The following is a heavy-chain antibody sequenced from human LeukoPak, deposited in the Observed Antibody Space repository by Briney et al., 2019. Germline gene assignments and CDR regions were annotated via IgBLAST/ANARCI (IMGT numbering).Heavy chain of an antibody. V-gene: IGHV3-21*01. D-gene: IGHD2-15*01. Sequence: GGSLRLSCAASGFTFSSYSMNWVRQAPGKGLEWVSSISSSSSYIYYADSVKGRFTISRDNAKNSLYLQMNSLRAEDTAVYYCARGYCGGGSCWEVDYWGQGTLVTVSS. CDR3: ARGYCGGGSCWEVDY. J-gene: IGHJ4*02. CDR1: GFTFSSYS. CDR2: ISSSSSYI.